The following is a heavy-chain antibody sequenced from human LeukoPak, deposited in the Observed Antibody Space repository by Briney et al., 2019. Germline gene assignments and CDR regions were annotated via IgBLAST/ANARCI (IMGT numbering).Heavy chain of an antibody. V-gene: IGHV3-11*01. D-gene: IGHD6-19*01. CDR3: ARVDSSGWYVFDY. CDR1: GGSFSDYY. CDR2: ISSSGSTI. J-gene: IGHJ4*02. Sequence: LSLTCAVYGGSFSDYYMSWIRQAPGKGLEWVSYISSSGSTIYYADSVKGRFTISRDNAKNSLYLQMNSLRAEDTAVYYCARVDSSGWYVFDYWGQGTLVTVSS.